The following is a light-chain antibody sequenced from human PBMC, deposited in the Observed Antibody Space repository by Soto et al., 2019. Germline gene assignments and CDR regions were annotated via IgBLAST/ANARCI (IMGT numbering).Light chain of an antibody. CDR3: RSYTRSSTVL. J-gene: IGLJ2*01. CDR1: SSDVGTYNS. V-gene: IGLV2-14*01. CDR2: DVD. Sequence: QSALTQPASVYGSPGQSITISCTGTSSDVGTYNSVSWYQQHPGKAPKLMIYDVDIRPSGVSNRFSGSKSGNTASLTISGLQAEDEADYYCRSYTRSSTVLFGGGTKLTVL.